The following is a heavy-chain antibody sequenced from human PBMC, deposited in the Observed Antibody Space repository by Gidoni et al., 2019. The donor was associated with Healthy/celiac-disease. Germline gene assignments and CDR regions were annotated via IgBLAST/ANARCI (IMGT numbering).Heavy chain of an antibody. CDR3: ARTHLLAVAGWGPFDY. CDR2: IWYDGSNK. D-gene: IGHD6-19*01. Sequence: EWVAVIWYDGSNKYYADSVKGRFTISRDNSKNTLYLQMNSLRAEDTAVYYCARTHLLAVAGWGPFDYWGQGTLVTVSS. J-gene: IGHJ4*02. V-gene: IGHV3-33*01.